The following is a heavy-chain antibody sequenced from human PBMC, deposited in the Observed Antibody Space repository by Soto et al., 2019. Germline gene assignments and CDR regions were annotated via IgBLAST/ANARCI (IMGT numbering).Heavy chain of an antibody. CDR3: AHRRIGVSQWNYGDFDY. CDR1: GFSLSTSGVG. Sequence: QITLKESGPTLVKPTQPLTLTCTFSGFSLSTSGVGVGWVRQPPGKALEWLAVIYWDDDKRYSPSLRSRLTITKDTSKNQVVLTMTNVDPVDTATYFCAHRRIGVSQWNYGDFDYWGQGTLVTVSS. CDR2: IYWDDDK. J-gene: IGHJ4*02. D-gene: IGHD1-7*01. V-gene: IGHV2-5*02.